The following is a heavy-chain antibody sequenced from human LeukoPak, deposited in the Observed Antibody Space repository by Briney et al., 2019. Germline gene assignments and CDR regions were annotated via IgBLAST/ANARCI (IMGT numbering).Heavy chain of an antibody. CDR2: ISSSSSYI. D-gene: IGHD2-21*01. CDR1: GFAFSSYS. CDR3: AREFPRRDRCYDY. J-gene: IGHJ4*02. Sequence: PGRTLRLSRAASGFAFSSYSMKCVRQAPGKGQECGSSISSSSSYIYYTDSVKGRFTISRDNAKNSLYLQMNSLRAEDTAVYYCAREFPRRDRCYDYWGQGTLGTVSS. V-gene: IGHV3-21*01.